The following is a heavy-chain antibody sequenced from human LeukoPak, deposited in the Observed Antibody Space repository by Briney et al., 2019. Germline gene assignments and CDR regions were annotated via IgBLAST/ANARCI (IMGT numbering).Heavy chain of an antibody. V-gene: IGHV3-23*01. J-gene: IGHJ4*02. CDR1: GFTFSSYA. CDR2: ISGSGGST. D-gene: IGHD2-21*02. CDR3: AKDPRKNCGGDCYYFDY. Sequence: GGSLRLSCAASGFTFSSYAMSWVRQAPGKGLEWVSAISGSGGSTYYADSVKGRFTISRDNSKNTLYLQMNSLGAEDTAVYYCAKDPRKNCGGDCYYFDYWGQGTLVTVSS.